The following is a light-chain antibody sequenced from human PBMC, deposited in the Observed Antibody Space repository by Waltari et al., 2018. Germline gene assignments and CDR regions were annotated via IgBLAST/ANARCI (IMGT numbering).Light chain of an antibody. V-gene: IGKV1-5*03. CDR2: KAS. J-gene: IGKJ2*01. CDR3: QQYNSYMYT. CDR1: QSISSW. Sequence: DIQMTQSPSTLSASVGDRVTITCRASQSISSWLAWYQQKPGKAPKPLIYKASSFESGVPSRVSGSGSGTEFTLTISSLQPDDFATYYCQQYNSYMYTFGQGTKLEIK.